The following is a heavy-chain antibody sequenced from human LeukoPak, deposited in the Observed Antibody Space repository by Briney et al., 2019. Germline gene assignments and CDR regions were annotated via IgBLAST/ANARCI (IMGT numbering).Heavy chain of an antibody. Sequence: ASVKVSCKASGYTFTDSFMHWVRQAPGQGLDWMGWINPNSGVTSYAQKFQGRVTMTRDTSISTAYMELSRLKSDDTAVYYCATLGGHSLAAQNRYWGQGTLVTVSS. J-gene: IGHJ4*02. V-gene: IGHV1-2*02. D-gene: IGHD3-16*01. CDR1: GYTFTDSF. CDR2: INPNSGVT. CDR3: ATLGGHSLAAQNRY.